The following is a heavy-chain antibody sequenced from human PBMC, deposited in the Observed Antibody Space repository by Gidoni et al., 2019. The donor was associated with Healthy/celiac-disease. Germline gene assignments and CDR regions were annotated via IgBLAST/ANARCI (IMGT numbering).Heavy chain of an antibody. J-gene: IGHJ4*02. D-gene: IGHD6-19*01. Sequence: EVQLVESGGGLVKPGGSLRRSCAASGFTFGNAWMNWVRQDPGKGLEWVRRITSKTDGGTTDYAAPVKGRFTISRDDSKNTLYLQMNSLKTEDTAVYYCTTFHNFIVGQWLVDYWGQGTLVTVSS. CDR2: ITSKTDGGTT. CDR3: TTFHNFIVGQWLVDY. V-gene: IGHV3-15*07. CDR1: GFTFGNAW.